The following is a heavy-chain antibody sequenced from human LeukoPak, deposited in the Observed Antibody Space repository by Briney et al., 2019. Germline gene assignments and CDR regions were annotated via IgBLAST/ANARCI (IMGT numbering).Heavy chain of an antibody. CDR2: ISSDGGGT. CDR1: GFTFSSYG. D-gene: IGHD3-22*01. V-gene: IGHV3-64*01. Sequence: GGSLRLSCAASGFTFSSYGIHWVRQAPGKGLEYVSAISSDGGGTYYANSVKGRFSISRDNSKNTLYLQMGSLRAEDMAVYYCARERYDSSGYWYLDYWGRGTLVTVSS. J-gene: IGHJ4*02. CDR3: ARERYDSSGYWYLDY.